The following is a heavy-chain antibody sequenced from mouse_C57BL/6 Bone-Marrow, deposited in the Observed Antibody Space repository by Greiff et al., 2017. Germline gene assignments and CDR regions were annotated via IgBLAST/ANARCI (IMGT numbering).Heavy chain of an antibody. CDR1: GYTFTSYD. D-gene: IGHD1-1*01. CDR3: EGLGFDGSSGDWYFDV. J-gene: IGHJ1*03. V-gene: IGHV1-85*01. CDR2: IYPRDGST. Sequence: QVQLQQSGPELVKPGASVKLSCKASGYTFTSYDINWVKQRPGQGLAWIGWIYPRDGSTTYNEKLKGKATLTVDTSSSTAYMELHSLTSEDSAVYYGEGLGFDGSSGDWYFDVWGTGTTVTVSS.